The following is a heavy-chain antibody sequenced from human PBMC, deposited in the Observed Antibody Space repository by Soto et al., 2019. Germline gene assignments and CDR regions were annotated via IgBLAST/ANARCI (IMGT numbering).Heavy chain of an antibody. D-gene: IGHD4-17*01. CDR3: AGGHEYGGNSDAFDI. V-gene: IGHV1-69*14. J-gene: IGHJ3*02. Sequence: QVHLVQSGAEVKKPGSSVKVSCKASGGTFSTSSINWLRQAPGQRPEWMGNILPVFGTADYAQKFRDRVTTTADKATNTACMGLRSLFSEDAAVYYCAGGHEYGGNSDAFDIWGQGTVVTVSS. CDR2: ILPVFGTA. CDR1: GGTFSTSS.